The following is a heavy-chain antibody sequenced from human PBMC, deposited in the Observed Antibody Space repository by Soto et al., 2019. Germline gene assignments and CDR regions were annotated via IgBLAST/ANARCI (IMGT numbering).Heavy chain of an antibody. J-gene: IGHJ4*02. CDR2: TYYRSKWYS. D-gene: IGHD1-26*01. CDR1: GDSVSSNSVA. Sequence: SQTLSLTCAISGDSVSSNSVAWSWIRQSPLRGLEWLGRTYYRSKWYSEYALSVKSRIIINSDTSKNQFSLQLDSVTPEDTAVYYCARARGSGSYDDWGQGTLVTGSS. CDR3: ARARGSGSYDD. V-gene: IGHV6-1*01.